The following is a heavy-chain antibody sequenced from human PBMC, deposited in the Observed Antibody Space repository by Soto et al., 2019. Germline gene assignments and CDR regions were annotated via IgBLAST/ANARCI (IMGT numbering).Heavy chain of an antibody. CDR1: GTSISSTFW. D-gene: IGHD1-1*01. J-gene: IGHJ5*02. Sequence: QVHLRESGPRTVRPSGTLSLTCAVSGTSISSTFWWTWVRQPPGKGLEWIGEVYHTGTTKYNPSLKNRVAISVDQSNNQFSLELRAVTDADTAVYYCATLLPRIAVMTTEIPSWGQGTLVTVSS. V-gene: IGHV4-4*02. CDR3: ATLLPRIAVMTTEIPS. CDR2: VYHTGTT.